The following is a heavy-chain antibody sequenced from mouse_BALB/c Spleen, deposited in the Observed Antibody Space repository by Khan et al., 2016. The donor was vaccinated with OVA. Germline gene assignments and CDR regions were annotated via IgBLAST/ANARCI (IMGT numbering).Heavy chain of an antibody. CDR2: IDPYNGGT. V-gene: IGHV1S135*01. D-gene: IGHD1-1*01. Sequence: VQLQQSGPELVKPGASVKVSCKASGYSFTDYNMFWVKQSHGKSLEWIGYIDPYNGGTSYNKKFKDKATLTVDKYSSTAFMHRNSLKSEDSAVFYCARTDYYDNSYYFDYWGQGTTLTVSS. J-gene: IGHJ2*01. CDR1: GYSFTDYN. CDR3: ARTDYYDNSYYFDY.